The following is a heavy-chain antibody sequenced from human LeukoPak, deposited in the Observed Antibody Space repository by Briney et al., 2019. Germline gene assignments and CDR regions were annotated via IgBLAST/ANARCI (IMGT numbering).Heavy chain of an antibody. Sequence: PSETLSLTCTVSGGSISSYYWSWIRQPPGKGLEWIGYIYYSGSTNYNPSLKSRVTISVDTSKNQFSLKLSSVTAADTAVYYCARSRLDSESDFDYWGQGTLVTVSS. D-gene: IGHD1-1*01. J-gene: IGHJ4*02. V-gene: IGHV4-59*01. CDR3: ARSRLDSESDFDY. CDR1: GGSISSYY. CDR2: IYYSGST.